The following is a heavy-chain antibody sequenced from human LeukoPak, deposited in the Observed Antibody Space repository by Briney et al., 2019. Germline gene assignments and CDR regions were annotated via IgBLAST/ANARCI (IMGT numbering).Heavy chain of an antibody. CDR2: IYYSGST. D-gene: IGHD1-7*01. Sequence: SETLSLTCTVSGGSISSSSYYWGWIRQPPGKGLEWIGSIYYSGSTYYNPSLKSRVTISVDTSKNQFSLKLSSVTAADTAVYYCARHASDGHELIDYWGQGTLVTVSS. CDR1: GGSISSSSYY. V-gene: IGHV4-39*01. J-gene: IGHJ4*02. CDR3: ARHASDGHELIDY.